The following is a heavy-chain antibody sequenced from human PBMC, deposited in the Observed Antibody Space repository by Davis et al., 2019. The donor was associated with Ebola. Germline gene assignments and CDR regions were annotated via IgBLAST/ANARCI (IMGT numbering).Heavy chain of an antibody. CDR2: IKSKTDGGTT. CDR1: GFTFSNAW. V-gene: IGHV3-15*01. J-gene: IGHJ4*02. CDR3: TTGQYSYARGY. D-gene: IGHD5-18*01. Sequence: ESLKISCAASGFTFSNAWMSWVRQAPGKGLEWVGRIKSKTDGGTTDYAAPVKGRFTISRDDSKNTLYLQMNSLKTEDTAVYYCTTGQYSYARGYWGQGTLVTVSS.